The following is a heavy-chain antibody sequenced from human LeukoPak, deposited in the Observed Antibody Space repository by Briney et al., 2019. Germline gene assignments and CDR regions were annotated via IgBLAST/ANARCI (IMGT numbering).Heavy chain of an antibody. D-gene: IGHD1-14*01. CDR2: ISTGGGNT. J-gene: IGHJ4*02. Sequence: PVGSPRLSCVVSGFTFSNYAMSWVRQAPGKGLEWVSGISTGGGNTYYADSVKGRFTISEDNSKKTLYLQMNSLRGEDTAVYYCTKGVYLPTYHLDYWGQRTLVTVCS. V-gene: IGHV3-23*01. CDR3: TKGVYLPTYHLDY. CDR1: GFTFSNYA.